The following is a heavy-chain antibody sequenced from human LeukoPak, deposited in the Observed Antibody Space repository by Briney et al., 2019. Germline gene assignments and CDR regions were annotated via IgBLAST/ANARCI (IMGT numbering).Heavy chain of an antibody. J-gene: IGHJ4*02. CDR1: GGSFSGYY. CDR3: ARTSPTIGIAGATYNI. CDR2: INHSGST. V-gene: IGHV4-34*01. Sequence: PSETLSLTCAVYGGSFSGYYWSWIRQPPGKGLEWIGEINHSGSTNYNPSLKSRVTISVDTSKNQFSLRLTSVTATDTAVYYCARTSPTIGIAGATYNIWGQGTLVTVSS. D-gene: IGHD1-26*01.